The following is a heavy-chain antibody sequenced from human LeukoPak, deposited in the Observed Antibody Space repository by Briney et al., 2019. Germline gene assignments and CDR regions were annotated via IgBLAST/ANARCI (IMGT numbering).Heavy chain of an antibody. Sequence: SVKVSCKASGGTFSSYAISWVRQAPGQGLEWMGRIIPILGIANYAQKFQGRVTITADKSTSTAYMELSSLRSEDTAVYYCARGGIVATILDYWGQGTLVTVSS. J-gene: IGHJ4*02. V-gene: IGHV1-69*04. CDR3: ARGGIVATILDY. CDR1: GGTFSSYA. CDR2: IIPILGIA. D-gene: IGHD5-12*01.